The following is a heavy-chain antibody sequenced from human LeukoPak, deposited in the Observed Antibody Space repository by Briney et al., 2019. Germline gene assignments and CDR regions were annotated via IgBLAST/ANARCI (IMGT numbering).Heavy chain of an antibody. J-gene: IGHJ4*02. V-gene: IGHV1-46*01. CDR1: GYTFTSYY. CDR3: ASGAAAGTFSIGY. Sequence: GASVKVSCKASGYTFTSYYMHWVRLAPGQGLEWMGIINPSGGGTSYSQKFQGRVTMTTDTSTSTLYMELSSLRSEDTAVYYCASGAAAGTFSIGYWGQGTLLTVSS. D-gene: IGHD6-13*01. CDR2: INPSGGGT.